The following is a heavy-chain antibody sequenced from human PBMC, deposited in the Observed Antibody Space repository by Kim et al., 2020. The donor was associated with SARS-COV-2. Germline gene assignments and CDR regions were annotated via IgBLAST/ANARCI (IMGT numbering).Heavy chain of an antibody. Sequence: YADSVKGRFTISRDNAKNSLYLQMNSLRDEDTAVYYCARVSVVAARVFDYWGQGTLVTVSS. CDR3: ARVSVVAARVFDY. D-gene: IGHD2-15*01. J-gene: IGHJ4*02. V-gene: IGHV3-48*02.